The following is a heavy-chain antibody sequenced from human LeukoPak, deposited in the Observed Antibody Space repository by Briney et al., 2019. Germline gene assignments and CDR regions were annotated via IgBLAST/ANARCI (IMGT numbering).Heavy chain of an antibody. Sequence: SETLSLTCTVSGGSISDYYRSWIRQPPGKELEWIGYIYHSGSTTYKPSLKSRVTMSVDTSKNQFSLKLSSVTAADAAVYYCARGDFCSATSCYLRPMDVWGKGTTVTVSS. CDR3: ARGDFCSATSCYLRPMDV. V-gene: IGHV4-59*01. CDR1: GGSISDYY. J-gene: IGHJ6*03. CDR2: IYHSGST. D-gene: IGHD2-2*01.